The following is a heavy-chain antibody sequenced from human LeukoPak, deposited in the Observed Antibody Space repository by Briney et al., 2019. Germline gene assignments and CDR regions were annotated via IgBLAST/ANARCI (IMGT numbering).Heavy chain of an antibody. Sequence: PGGSLRLSCAASGFTFSSYWTSWVRQAPGKGLEWVANIKQDGSEKYYVDSVKGRFTISRDNAKNSLYLQMNSLRAEDTAVYYCARDPFDYWGQGTLVTVSS. CDR3: ARDPFDY. CDR2: IKQDGSEK. J-gene: IGHJ4*02. V-gene: IGHV3-7*01. CDR1: GFTFSSYW.